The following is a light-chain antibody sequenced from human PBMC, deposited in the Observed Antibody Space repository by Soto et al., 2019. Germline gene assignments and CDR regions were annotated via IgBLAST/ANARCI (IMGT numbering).Light chain of an antibody. CDR3: QQYGGSPYT. CDR2: GVS. CDR1: QTINSG. J-gene: IGKJ2*01. Sequence: IVLTQSPGTLSLSPGEGATLSCRASQTINSGLAWYQHKRGQAPRLLIYGVSVRAIGIPDRFGGSGSGTDFTLTISRLEPEDFAVYFCQQYGGSPYTFGQGTKVDIK. V-gene: IGKV3-20*01.